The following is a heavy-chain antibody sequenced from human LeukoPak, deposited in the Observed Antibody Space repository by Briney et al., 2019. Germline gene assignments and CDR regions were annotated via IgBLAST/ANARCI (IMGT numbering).Heavy chain of an antibody. V-gene: IGHV3-23*01. CDR3: ARLWGSYRDY. Sequence: PGGSLRLSCAAPGFTFSSYAMSWVRQAPGKGLEWVSAISGSGGSTYYADSVKGRFTISRDNSKNTLYLQMNSLRAEDTAVYYCARLWGSYRDYWGQGTLVTVSS. CDR2: ISGSGGST. J-gene: IGHJ4*02. CDR1: GFTFSSYA. D-gene: IGHD3-16*02.